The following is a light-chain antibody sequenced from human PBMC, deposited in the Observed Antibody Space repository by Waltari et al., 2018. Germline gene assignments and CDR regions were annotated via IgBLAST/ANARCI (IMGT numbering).Light chain of an antibody. CDR3: QAWDSGVV. CDR1: KLGDKY. V-gene: IGLV3-1*01. CDR2: QDS. Sequence: SYELTQPPSVSVSPGQTASITCSGDKLGDKYVCWYQQKPGHSPAVVIYQDSLRPSGIPERFSGSNSGNTATLTISGTQPVDDADYYCQAWDSGVVFGGGTKLTVL. J-gene: IGLJ3*02.